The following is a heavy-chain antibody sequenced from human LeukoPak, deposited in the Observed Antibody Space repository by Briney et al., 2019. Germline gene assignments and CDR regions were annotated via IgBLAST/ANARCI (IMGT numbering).Heavy chain of an antibody. V-gene: IGHV3-48*01. Sequence: PGGSLRLSCAASGFTFSSYSMNWVRQAPGKGLEWVSYISSSSSTIYYADSVKGRFTISRDNAKNSLYLQMNSLRAEDTAVYYCARVVSDGSGSYYGLWYYYMDVWGKGTTVTVS. CDR3: ARVVSDGSGSYYGLWYYYMDV. CDR1: GFTFSSYS. J-gene: IGHJ6*03. CDR2: ISSSSSTI. D-gene: IGHD3-10*01.